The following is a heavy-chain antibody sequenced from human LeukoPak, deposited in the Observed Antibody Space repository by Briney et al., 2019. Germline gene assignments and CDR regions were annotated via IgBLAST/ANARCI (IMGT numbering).Heavy chain of an antibody. V-gene: IGHV3-7*01. J-gene: IGHJ4*02. CDR2: IKQDGSDQ. Sequence: PGGSLRLSCAASGFTFSRYWMSWVRQAPGKGLECVATIKQDGSDQYYVDSVKGRFTISRDNAKNSLFLQMNSLRAEDTAVYYCARLRRNSDRSDFFYYYDHWGQGTLVTVSS. CDR1: GFTFSRYW. CDR3: ARLRRNSDRSDFFYYYDH. D-gene: IGHD3-22*01.